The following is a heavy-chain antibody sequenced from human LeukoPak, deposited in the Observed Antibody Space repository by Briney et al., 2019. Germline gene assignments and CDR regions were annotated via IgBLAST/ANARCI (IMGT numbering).Heavy chain of an antibody. CDR3: ARSLTILGAIRFDC. V-gene: IGHV1-2*05. CDR1: GYTFTGYY. J-gene: IGHJ4*02. Sequence: GASVKVSCKASGYTFTGYYMHWVRQAPGQGLEWMGRINPNSGGTNYAQKFQGRVTMHRDTSIRTAYMEMSRLRSDDTDGYYCARSLTILGAIRFDCWGQGTLVTVSA. CDR2: INPNSGGT. D-gene: IGHD1-26*01.